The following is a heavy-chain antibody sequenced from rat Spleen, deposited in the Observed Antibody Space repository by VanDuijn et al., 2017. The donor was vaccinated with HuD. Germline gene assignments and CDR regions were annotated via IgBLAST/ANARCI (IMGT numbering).Heavy chain of an antibody. D-gene: IGHD1-12*02. CDR3: ARRGYDGSYQIPYWYIDF. CDR2: ITTSGGTT. J-gene: IGHJ1*01. Sequence: EVQLVESDGGLVQPGRSLELSCTASGFTFSDYYMAWVRQAPTKGLEWVASITTSGGTTYYRDSVKGRFTVSRDNAKSTLYLQMDSLRSEDTATYHCARRGYDGSYQIPYWYIDFWGPGTMVTVSS. CDR1: GFTFSDYY. V-gene: IGHV5-25*01.